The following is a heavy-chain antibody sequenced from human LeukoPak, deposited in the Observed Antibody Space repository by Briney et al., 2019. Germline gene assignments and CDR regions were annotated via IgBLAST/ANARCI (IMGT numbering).Heavy chain of an antibody. J-gene: IGHJ4*02. D-gene: IGHD5-24*01. V-gene: IGHV3-23*01. CDR2: ISGSGTGT. Sequence: GGSLRLSCAASGFTLSSYRIHWVRQVPGKGLEWVSAISGSGTGTYYADSVEGRFTISRDNSKNTLYLQMNSLRAEDTAVYYCAKGRDGYNSYGYWGQGTLVTVSS. CDR3: AKGRDGYNSYGY. CDR1: GFTLSSYR.